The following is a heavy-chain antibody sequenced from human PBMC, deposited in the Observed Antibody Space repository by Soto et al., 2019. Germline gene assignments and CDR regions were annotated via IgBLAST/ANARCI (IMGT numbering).Heavy chain of an antibody. Sequence: SVKVSCKASGYTFTNHDINWVRQATGQGLEWMGWIIPIFGTANYAQKFQGRVTVTADESTSTAYMELSSLRSEDTAVYYCARDNSSWYYYGMDVWGQGTTVTVSS. D-gene: IGHD6-13*01. J-gene: IGHJ6*02. CDR2: IIPIFGTA. CDR3: ARDNSSWYYYGMDV. CDR1: GYTFTNHD. V-gene: IGHV1-69*13.